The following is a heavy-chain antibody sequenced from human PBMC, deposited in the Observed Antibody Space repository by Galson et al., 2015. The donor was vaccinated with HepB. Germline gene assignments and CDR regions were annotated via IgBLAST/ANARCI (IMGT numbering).Heavy chain of an antibody. J-gene: IGHJ2*01. CDR1: GGTFSSYT. Sequence: SVKVSCKASGGTFSSYTISWVRQAPGQGLEWMGRIIPILGIANYAQKFQGRVTITADKSTSTAYMELSSLRSEDTAVYYCGSGGIAAAGDGYFDLWGRGTLVTVSS. CDR3: GSGGIAAAGDGYFDL. V-gene: IGHV1-69*02. D-gene: IGHD6-13*01. CDR2: IIPILGIA.